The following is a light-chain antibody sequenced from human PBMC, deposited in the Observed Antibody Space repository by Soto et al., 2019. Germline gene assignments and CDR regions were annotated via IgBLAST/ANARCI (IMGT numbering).Light chain of an antibody. J-gene: IGKJ4*01. V-gene: IGKV3-20*01. CDR1: QSVNGGH. Sequence: EIVLTQSPATLSLSPGERATLSCRASQSVNGGHLAWFQQKPGQAPRLLIYGASTRAAGIPARFSGSGSGTDFTLTISRLEPEDFAVYYCQQYGSSPLTFGGGTKVDIK. CDR3: QQYGSSPLT. CDR2: GAS.